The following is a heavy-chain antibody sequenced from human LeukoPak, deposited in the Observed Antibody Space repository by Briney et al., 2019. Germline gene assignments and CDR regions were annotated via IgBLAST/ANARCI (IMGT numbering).Heavy chain of an antibody. Sequence: PGGSLTLSCAGSGFTFSSYAMSWVRQAPGQGLEWVSVISDSGDYTSYADSVRGRFTISRDNSRNTLYLQMISLGPEDTAVYYCAKDTSIGKYCTNGVCSPFDYWGQGTLVTVSS. V-gene: IGHV3-23*01. CDR3: AKDTSIGKYCTNGVCSPFDY. J-gene: IGHJ4*02. CDR1: GFTFSSYA. CDR2: ISDSGDYT. D-gene: IGHD2-8*01.